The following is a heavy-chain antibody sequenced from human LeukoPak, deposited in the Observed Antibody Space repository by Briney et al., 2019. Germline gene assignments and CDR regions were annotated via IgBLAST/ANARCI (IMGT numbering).Heavy chain of an antibody. CDR2: TYYTGTT. D-gene: IGHD3-22*01. CDR3: ARGPRDSSGYYYPPRDAFDI. J-gene: IGHJ3*02. CDR1: GGSISSSNYY. Sequence: SETLSLTCNVSGGSISSSNYYWGWIRQPPGKGLEWIGSTYYTGTTYYSPSLKSRVTISVDTSKNQFSLKLSSVTAADTAVYYCARGPRDSSGYYYPPRDAFDIWGQGTMVTVSS. V-gene: IGHV4-39*07.